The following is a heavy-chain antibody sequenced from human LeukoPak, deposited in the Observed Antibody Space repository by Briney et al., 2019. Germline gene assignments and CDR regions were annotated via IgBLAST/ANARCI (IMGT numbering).Heavy chain of an antibody. D-gene: IGHD6-13*01. CDR1: GGSISSYS. Sequence: SETLSLTCSVSGGSISSYSWTWIRQPAGKGLEWIGRIYATGSTNYNPSLKSRVTMSVDTSKSQFSLNLSSVTAADTAAYYCARAPAGSSKYEYWGQGILVTVSS. V-gene: IGHV4-4*07. CDR3: ARAPAGSSKYEY. J-gene: IGHJ4*02. CDR2: IYATGST.